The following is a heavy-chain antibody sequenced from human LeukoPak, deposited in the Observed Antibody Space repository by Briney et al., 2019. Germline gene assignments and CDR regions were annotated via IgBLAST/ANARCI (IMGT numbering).Heavy chain of an antibody. CDR3: ATEGYYYDSSGYPNWFDP. D-gene: IGHD3-22*01. V-gene: IGHV1-69-2*01. CDR2: VDPEDGET. Sequence: ATVKISCKASGYTFTDCYMHWVQQAPGKGLEWMGRVDPEDGETIYAEKFQGRVTITADTSTDTAYMELSSLRSEDTAVYYCATEGYYYDSSGYPNWFDPWGQGTLVTVSS. J-gene: IGHJ5*02. CDR1: GYTFTDCY.